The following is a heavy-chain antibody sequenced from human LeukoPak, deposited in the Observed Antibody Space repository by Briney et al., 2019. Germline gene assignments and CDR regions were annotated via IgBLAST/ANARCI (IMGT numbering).Heavy chain of an antibody. J-gene: IGHJ4*02. Sequence: GSLSLSCVASGFTFSSYGMHWVRQAPGKGLEWVAFISYDGSNENIADSVKGRFIISRDNSKNTLYLQINSLRAEDTAVYYCAKGPAPRLGEFSYHALVDYWGQGTLVTVSS. V-gene: IGHV3-30*18. CDR3: AKGPAPRLGEFSYHALVDY. CDR2: ISYDGSNE. D-gene: IGHD3-16*02. CDR1: GFTFSSYG.